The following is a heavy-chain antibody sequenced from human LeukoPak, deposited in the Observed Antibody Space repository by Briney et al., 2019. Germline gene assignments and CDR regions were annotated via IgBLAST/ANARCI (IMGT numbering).Heavy chain of an antibody. CDR2: ISGSGGST. D-gene: IGHD3-10*01. J-gene: IGHJ4*02. V-gene: IGHV3-23*01. CDR3: AKTEENYYGSGSYYSYFDY. CDR1: GFTFSSYA. Sequence: GGSLRLSCAASGFTFSSYAVSWVRQAPGKGLEWVSAISGSGGSTYYADSVKGRFTISRDNSKNTLYLQMNSLRAEDTAVYYCAKTEENYYGSGSYYSYFDYWGQGTLVTVSS.